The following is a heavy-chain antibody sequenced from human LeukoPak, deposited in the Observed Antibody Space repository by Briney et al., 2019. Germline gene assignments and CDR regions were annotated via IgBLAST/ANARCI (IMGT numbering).Heavy chain of an antibody. J-gene: IGHJ4*02. CDR3: ARGPPPDFDY. V-gene: IGHV4-4*07. CDR1: GDSISSYY. CDR2: IHPSGST. Sequence: SETLSLTCTVSGDSISSYYWSSVRQPAGKGLEWIGRIHPSGSTNYNPSLKSRVTLSVDTSKNQFSLKLSSVTAADTAVYYCARGPPPDFDYWGRGTLVTVSS.